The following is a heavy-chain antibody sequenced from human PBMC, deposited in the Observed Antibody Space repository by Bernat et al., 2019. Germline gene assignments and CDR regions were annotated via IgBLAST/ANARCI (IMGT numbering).Heavy chain of an antibody. CDR3: ASLTDV. Sequence: QVQLVESGGGVVQPGRSLRLSCAASGFTFSSYAMHWVHQAPGKGLEWVAVISYDGSNKYYADSVKGRFTISRDNSKNTLYLQMNSLRAEDTAVYYCASLTDVWGKGTTVTVSS. CDR2: ISYDGSNK. CDR1: GFTFSSYA. D-gene: IGHD7-27*01. J-gene: IGHJ6*04. V-gene: IGHV3-30*01.